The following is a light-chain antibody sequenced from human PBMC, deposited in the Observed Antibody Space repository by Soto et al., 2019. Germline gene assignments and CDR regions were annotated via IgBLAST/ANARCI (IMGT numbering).Light chain of an antibody. Sequence: EIVITQSPATLSVSPGERATLSCRASQSVSSNLAWYQQKPGQAPRLLIYGASTRATGIPARFSGSGSGTDFTLTISSLEPEDFAVYYCQQRSNWPFTFGQGTRLEIK. CDR1: QSVSSN. CDR2: GAS. J-gene: IGKJ5*01. V-gene: IGKV3-15*01. CDR3: QQRSNWPFT.